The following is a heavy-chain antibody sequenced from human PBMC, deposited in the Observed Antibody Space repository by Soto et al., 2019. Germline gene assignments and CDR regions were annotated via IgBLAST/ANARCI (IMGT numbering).Heavy chain of an antibody. CDR3: AILATVPSFRDDVFDI. V-gene: IGHV3-23*01. CDR2: ISSNGSNT. Sequence: GGSLRLSCAASGFTFSSYAMSWVRQAPGKGLVWVSRISSNGSNTHYAGSVRGRFTISRDNAKNTLYLQINNLRAEDTAVYYCAILATVPSFRDDVFDIWGQGTLVTVSS. J-gene: IGHJ3*02. D-gene: IGHD5-12*01. CDR1: GFTFSSYA.